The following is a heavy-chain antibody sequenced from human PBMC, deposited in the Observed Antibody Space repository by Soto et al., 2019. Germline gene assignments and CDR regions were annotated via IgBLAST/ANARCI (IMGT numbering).Heavy chain of an antibody. CDR2: INHSGST. D-gene: IGHD3-3*01. Sequence: SETLSLTCAVYGGSFSGYYWSWIRQPPGKGLEWIGEINHSGSTNYNPSLKSRVTISVDTSKNQFSLKLSSVTAADTAVYYCARAVSSIFAVVRLYYYGMDVWGQGTTVTVSS. CDR3: ARAVSSIFAVVRLYYYGMDV. V-gene: IGHV4-34*01. J-gene: IGHJ6*02. CDR1: GGSFSGYY.